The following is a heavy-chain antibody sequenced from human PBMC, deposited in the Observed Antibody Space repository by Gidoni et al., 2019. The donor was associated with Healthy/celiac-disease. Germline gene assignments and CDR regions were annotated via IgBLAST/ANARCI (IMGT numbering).Heavy chain of an antibody. Sequence: VQLVESGGGLVQPGRSLRLSCSASGFPFAAYAMHWVRQAPGKGLEWVSGISWNSGSIGYADSVKGRFTISRDNAKNSLYLQMNSLRAEDTALYYCAKDSRYCSGGSCYQFDYWGQGTLVTVSS. V-gene: IGHV3-9*01. D-gene: IGHD2-15*01. CDR3: AKDSRYCSGGSCYQFDY. J-gene: IGHJ4*02. CDR1: GFPFAAYA. CDR2: ISWNSGSI.